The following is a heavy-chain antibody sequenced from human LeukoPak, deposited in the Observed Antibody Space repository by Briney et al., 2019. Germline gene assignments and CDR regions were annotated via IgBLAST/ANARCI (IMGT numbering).Heavy chain of an antibody. D-gene: IGHD5-24*01. CDR1: GGTFSSYA. Sequence: GASVKVSCKASGGTFSSYAISWVRQAPGQGLEWMGGIIPIFGTANYAQKFQGRVTITADESTSTAYMELSSLRSEDTAVYYCARARGGYNFWDYYFDYWGQGTLVTVSS. J-gene: IGHJ4*02. V-gene: IGHV1-69*13. CDR2: IIPIFGTA. CDR3: ARARGGYNFWDYYFDY.